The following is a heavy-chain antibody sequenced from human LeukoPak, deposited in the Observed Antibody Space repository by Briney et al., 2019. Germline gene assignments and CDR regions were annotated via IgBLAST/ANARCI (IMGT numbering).Heavy chain of an antibody. V-gene: IGHV1-8*02. CDR3: AKDHEVEMATIVEDY. Sequence: ASVKVSCKASGYTFTGYYMHWVRQAPGQGLEWMGWMNPNSGNTGYAQKFQGRVTMTRNTSISTAYMELSSLRSEDTAVYYCAKDHEVEMATIVEDYWGQGTLVTVSS. CDR1: GYTFTGYY. CDR2: MNPNSGNT. J-gene: IGHJ4*02. D-gene: IGHD5-12*01.